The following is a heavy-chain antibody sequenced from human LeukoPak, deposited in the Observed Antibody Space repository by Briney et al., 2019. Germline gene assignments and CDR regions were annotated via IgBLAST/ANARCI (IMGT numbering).Heavy chain of an antibody. CDR1: GFIFSTYS. J-gene: IGHJ4*02. Sequence: PGGTLRLSCAASGFIFSTYSMNWVRQAPGKGLEWVSSISSSSSYIYYADSVEGRFTISRHNAKNSLYLEMNSLRAEDTAVYYCARDEGFCSGGRCHISGFDYWGQGILVTVSS. D-gene: IGHD2-15*01. CDR3: ARDEGFCSGGRCHISGFDY. V-gene: IGHV3-21*03. CDR2: ISSSSSYI.